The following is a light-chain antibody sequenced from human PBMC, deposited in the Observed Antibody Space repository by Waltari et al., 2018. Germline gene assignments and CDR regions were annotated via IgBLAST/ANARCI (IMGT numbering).Light chain of an antibody. Sequence: DIVMTQTPDSLAVSLGERATINCKSNQTILYRSNNENYLAWYQQKPGQPPKLLIHWASTRESGVPDRISGSGSGTDFTLTISSLQAEDVAVYFCQQYYRVPLTFGQGTRLEIK. J-gene: IGKJ5*01. CDR3: QQYYRVPLT. CDR1: QTILYRSNNENY. V-gene: IGKV4-1*01. CDR2: WAS.